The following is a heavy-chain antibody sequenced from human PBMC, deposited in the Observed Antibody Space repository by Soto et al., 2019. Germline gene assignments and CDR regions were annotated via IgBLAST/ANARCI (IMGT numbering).Heavy chain of an antibody. Sequence: QVQLQQWGAGLLKPSETLSLTCAVYGGSFSGYYWSWIRQPPGKGLEWIGESNHSGSTNYNPSLKSRVTRSVDTSKNQFSLKLSSVHAADTAVYYCARIPRASSSGLDYWGQGTLVTVSS. D-gene: IGHD6-19*01. CDR2: SNHSGST. CDR1: GGSFSGYY. CDR3: ARIPRASSSGLDY. J-gene: IGHJ4*02. V-gene: IGHV4-34*01.